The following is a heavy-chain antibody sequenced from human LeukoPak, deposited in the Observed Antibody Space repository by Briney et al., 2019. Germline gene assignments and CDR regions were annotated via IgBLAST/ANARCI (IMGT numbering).Heavy chain of an antibody. Sequence: GRSLRLSCAASGFTFSSYSMNWVRQAPGKGLEWVSSISSSSSHIYYADSVKGRFTISRDNAKNSLYLQMNSLRAEDTAVYYCARDGDWFDPWGQGTLVTVSS. CDR1: GFTFSSYS. D-gene: IGHD3-3*01. CDR2: ISSSSSHI. J-gene: IGHJ5*02. V-gene: IGHV3-21*01. CDR3: ARDGDWFDP.